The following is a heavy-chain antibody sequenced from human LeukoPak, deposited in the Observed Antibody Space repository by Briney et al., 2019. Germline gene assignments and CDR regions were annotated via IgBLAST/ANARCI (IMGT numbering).Heavy chain of an antibody. CDR2: IFYSGCT. CDR1: GGSIRSYY. V-gene: IGHV4-59*01. D-gene: IGHD5-12*01. J-gene: IGHJ4*02. CDR3: AGYSGYDSVFDY. Sequence: SETLSLTCTVSGGSIRSYYGSGIRRPPGKGREGIGYIFYSGCTNHNPSLKSRVNISVDTSKNQFSLKLRSVSAADTAVYYCAGYSGYDSVFDYWGQGTLVTVSS.